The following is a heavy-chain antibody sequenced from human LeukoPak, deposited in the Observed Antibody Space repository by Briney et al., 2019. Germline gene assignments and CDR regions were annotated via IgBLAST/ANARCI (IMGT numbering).Heavy chain of an antibody. CDR3: AKDPTIAAAPFDY. V-gene: IGHV3-30-3*01. D-gene: IGHD6-13*01. J-gene: IGHJ4*02. CDR2: ISRDGSNK. CDR1: GFTFSSYA. Sequence: GGSLRLSCVASGFTFSSYAMHWVRQAPGKGLEWVAVISRDGSNKYYADSVKGRFTISRDNSKNTLYLQMNSLRAEDTAVYYCAKDPTIAAAPFDYWGQGTLVTVSS.